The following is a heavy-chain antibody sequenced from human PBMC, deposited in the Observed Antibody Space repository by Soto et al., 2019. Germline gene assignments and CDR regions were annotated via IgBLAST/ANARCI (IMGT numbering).Heavy chain of an antibody. D-gene: IGHD3-22*01. CDR2: INHSGST. CDR3: ARGGWGISSTPYYDNYYYMDI. V-gene: IGHV4-34*01. J-gene: IGHJ6*03. Sequence: PSETLSLTCAVYGGSFSGYYWSWIRQPPGKGLEWIGEINHSGSTNYNPSLKSRVTISVDTSKNQFSLRLTSLTAADTAVYFCARGGWGISSTPYYDNYYYMDIWGKGTTVTVS. CDR1: GGSFSGYY.